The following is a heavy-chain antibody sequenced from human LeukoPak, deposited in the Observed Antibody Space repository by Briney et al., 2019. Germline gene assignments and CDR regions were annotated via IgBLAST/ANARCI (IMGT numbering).Heavy chain of an antibody. J-gene: IGHJ6*02. D-gene: IGHD6-6*01. CDR2: ISYDGSNK. CDR3: AKDGKEQLVPYYYYGVDG. Sequence: GGSLRLSCAASGFTFSSYGMHWVRQAPGKGLEWVAVISYDGSNKYYADSVKGRFTISRDNSKNTLYLQMNSLRAEDTAVYYCAKDGKEQLVPYYYYGVDGWGQGTTVTVSS. CDR1: GFTFSSYG. V-gene: IGHV3-30*18.